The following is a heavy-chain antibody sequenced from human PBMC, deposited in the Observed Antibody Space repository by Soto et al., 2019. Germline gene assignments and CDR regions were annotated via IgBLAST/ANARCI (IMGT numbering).Heavy chain of an antibody. CDR3: ARDSGSGYDYYYYYGMDV. CDR1: GFTFSSYA. V-gene: IGHV3-30-3*01. D-gene: IGHD5-12*01. Sequence: GGSLRLSCAASGFTFSSYAMHWVRQAPGKGLEWVAVISYDGSNKYYADSVKGRFTISRDNSKNTLYLQMNSLRAEDTAVYYCARDSGSGYDYYYYYGMDVWGQGTTVTSP. J-gene: IGHJ6*02. CDR2: ISYDGSNK.